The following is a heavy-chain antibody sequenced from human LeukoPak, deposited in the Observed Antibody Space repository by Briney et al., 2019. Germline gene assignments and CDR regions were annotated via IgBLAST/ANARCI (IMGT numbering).Heavy chain of an antibody. CDR3: ARGVTSGYYPPRGHFDY. J-gene: IGHJ4*02. CDR1: GGSFSGYY. V-gene: IGHV4-59*08. D-gene: IGHD3-22*01. Sequence: EASETLSLTCAVYGGSFSGYYWSWIRQPPGKGLEWIGYIYYSGSTNYNPSLKSRVTISVDTSKNQFSLKLSSVTAADTAVYYCARGVTSGYYPPRGHFDYWGQGTLVTVSS. CDR2: IYYSGST.